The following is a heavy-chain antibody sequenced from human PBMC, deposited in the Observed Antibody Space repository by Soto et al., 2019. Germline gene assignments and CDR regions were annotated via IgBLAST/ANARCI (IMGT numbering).Heavy chain of an antibody. V-gene: IGHV3-30*18. J-gene: IGHJ4*02. CDR2: ISHDGSRK. CDR3: VKDYGIAVAGAENLFDV. Sequence: QVHLVESGGGVVQAGRSLRLSCSASGFAFNIYGVHWVRQAPGKGLEWVAVISHDGSRKYYADSVKGRFTISRDNSKNTLYMQMNRLRVDDTAVYYCVKDYGIAVAGAENLFDVWGQGTLVSVSS. D-gene: IGHD6-19*01. CDR1: GFAFNIYG.